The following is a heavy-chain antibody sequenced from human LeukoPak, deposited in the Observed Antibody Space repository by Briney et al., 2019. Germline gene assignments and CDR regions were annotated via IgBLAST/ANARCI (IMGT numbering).Heavy chain of an antibody. Sequence: ASVKVSCKASGGTFSSYAISWVRQAPGQGLEWMGRIIPILGIANYAQKFQGRVTITADKSTSTAYMELSSLRSEDTVVYYCARELTYDSSGQVDYWGQGTLVTVSS. J-gene: IGHJ4*02. D-gene: IGHD3-22*01. CDR2: IIPILGIA. V-gene: IGHV1-69*04. CDR1: GGTFSSYA. CDR3: ARELTYDSSGQVDY.